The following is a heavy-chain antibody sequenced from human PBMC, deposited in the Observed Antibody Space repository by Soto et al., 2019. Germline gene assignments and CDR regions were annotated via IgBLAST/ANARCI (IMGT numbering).Heavy chain of an antibody. D-gene: IGHD2-2*02. CDR3: VTYVVVPAAILDSDAFDI. V-gene: IGHV1-69*06. CDR2: IIPIFGTA. CDR1: GGTFSSYA. J-gene: IGHJ3*02. Sequence: ASVKVSFKASGGTFSSYAISWLRQAPGQGLEWMGGIIPIFGTANYAQKFQGRVTITADKSTSTAYMELSSLRSEDTAVYYCVTYVVVPAAILDSDAFDIWGQGTMVTVSS.